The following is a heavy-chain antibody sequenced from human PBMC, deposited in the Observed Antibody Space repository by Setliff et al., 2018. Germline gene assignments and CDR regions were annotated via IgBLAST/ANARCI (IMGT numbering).Heavy chain of an antibody. D-gene: IGHD7-27*01. V-gene: IGHV4-34*01. CDR1: GGSLSGNY. Sequence: SETLSLTCAVYGGSLSGNYWNWIRQPPGKGLEWIGEINHSGNTNYNPSLKSRVTISVDTSKSQFSLKLNSVTAADTAMYFCARSPQTGDGNYFDYWSQGTLVTVSS. J-gene: IGHJ4*02. CDR2: INHSGNT. CDR3: ARSPQTGDGNYFDY.